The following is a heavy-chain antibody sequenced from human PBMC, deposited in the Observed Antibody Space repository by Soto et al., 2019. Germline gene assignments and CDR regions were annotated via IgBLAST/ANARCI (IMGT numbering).Heavy chain of an antibody. CDR1: GFTFSDYY. CDR2: ISSSGSTI. Sequence: QVQLVESGGGLVKPGGSLRLSCAASGFTFSDYYMSWIRQAPGKGLEWVSYISSSGSTIYYADSVKGRFTISRDNAKNSLYLHTNSLRAEDTAVYYGARVRGIAARPASYYGMDVWGQGTTVTVSS. D-gene: IGHD6-6*01. CDR3: ARVRGIAARPASYYGMDV. V-gene: IGHV3-11*01. J-gene: IGHJ6*02.